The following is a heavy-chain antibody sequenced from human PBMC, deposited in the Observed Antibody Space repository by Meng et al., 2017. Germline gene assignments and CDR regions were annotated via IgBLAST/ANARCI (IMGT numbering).Heavy chain of an antibody. D-gene: IGHD3-3*01. V-gene: IGHV3-30*01. CDR1: GFTFSSYA. CDR2: ISYDGSNK. CDR3: ARDESLRFLEWLLNFTTYYYYGMAV. J-gene: IGHJ6*02. Sequence: GESLKISCAASGFTFSSYAMHWVRQAPGKGLEWVAVISYDGSNKYYADSVKGRFTISRDNSKNTLYLQMNSLRAEDTAVYYCARDESLRFLEWLLNFTTYYYYGMAVWGQGTTVTGSS.